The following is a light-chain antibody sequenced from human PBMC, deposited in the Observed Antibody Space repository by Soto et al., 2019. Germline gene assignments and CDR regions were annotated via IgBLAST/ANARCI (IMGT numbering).Light chain of an antibody. V-gene: IGKV3D-20*02. J-gene: IGKJ5*01. Sequence: EIVITQSPCTLSFSRGERRAEXGRASQSVSSSYLAWYQQKPGQAPRLLIYDASNRATGIPARFSGSGSGTDFTLTISSLEPEDFAVYYCQQRSRSITFGQGTRLENK. CDR1: QSVSSSY. CDR2: DAS. CDR3: QQRSRSIT.